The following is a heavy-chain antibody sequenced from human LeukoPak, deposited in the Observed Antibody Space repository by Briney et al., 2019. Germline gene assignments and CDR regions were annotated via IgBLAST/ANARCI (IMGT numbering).Heavy chain of an antibody. CDR3: AGPPHSSSWYWLAY. V-gene: IGHV3-23*01. CDR2: ISGSGGST. D-gene: IGHD6-13*01. Sequence: GGSLRLSCAASGFTFSTYSMSWIRQAPGKGLEWVSAISGSGGSTYYADSVKGRFTISRDNSKNTLYLQMNSLRAEDTAVYYCAGPPHSSSWYWLAYWGQGTLVTVSS. J-gene: IGHJ4*02. CDR1: GFTFSTYS.